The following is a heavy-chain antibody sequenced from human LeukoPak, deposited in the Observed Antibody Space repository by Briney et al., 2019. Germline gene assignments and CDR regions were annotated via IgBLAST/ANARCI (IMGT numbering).Heavy chain of an antibody. V-gene: IGHV3-74*01. Sequence: GGSLRLSCAASGFTFSSYGMHWVRQAPGKGLVWVSRINSDGSSTAYADSVKGRFTISRDNTKNTLYLQMNSLRAEDTAIYHCTSDTVDTAVGIDYWGQGTLVTVSS. CDR2: INSDGSST. D-gene: IGHD5-18*01. CDR1: GFTFSSYG. J-gene: IGHJ4*02. CDR3: TSDTVDTAVGIDY.